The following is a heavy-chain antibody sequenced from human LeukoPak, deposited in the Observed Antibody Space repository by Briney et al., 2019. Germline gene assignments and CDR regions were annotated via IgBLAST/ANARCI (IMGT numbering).Heavy chain of an antibody. V-gene: IGHV1-69*13. CDR2: IIPIFGTA. CDR1: GGTFSSYA. CDR3: AARALYCSSTSCYCFDY. Sequence: GASVTVSCMASGGTFSSYAISWVRQAPGRGLEWMGGIIPIFGTANYAQKFQGRVTITADESTSTAYMELSSLRSEDTAVYYCAARALYCSSTSCYCFDYWGQGTLVTVSS. J-gene: IGHJ4*02. D-gene: IGHD2-2*01.